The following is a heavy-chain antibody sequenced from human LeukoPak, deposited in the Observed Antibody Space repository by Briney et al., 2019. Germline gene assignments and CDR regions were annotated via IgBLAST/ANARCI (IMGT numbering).Heavy chain of an antibody. Sequence: GGSLRLSCAASGFTLSSYSMNWVRQAPGEGLEWVSSISHDNSYKYYAESVKGRFTISRDNAKNSLYLQMNSLRAEDTAVYYCAREGAVAGTTDYWGQGTLVTVSS. CDR1: GFTLSSYS. J-gene: IGHJ4*02. CDR2: ISHDNSYK. V-gene: IGHV3-21*06. D-gene: IGHD6-19*01. CDR3: AREGAVAGTTDY.